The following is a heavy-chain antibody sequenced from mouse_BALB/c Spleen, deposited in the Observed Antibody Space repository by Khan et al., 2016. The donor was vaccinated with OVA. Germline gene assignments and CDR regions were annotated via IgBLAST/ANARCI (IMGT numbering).Heavy chain of an antibody. Sequence: EVELVESGGGLVQPGGSLKLSCAASGFTFSSYGMSWVRQTPDKRLELVATINSNGGSTYYPDSVKGRFTISRDNAKNIRYLQMSSLKSEDTAMYYCARMARTINWGQGTTLTVSS. V-gene: IGHV5-6-3*01. CDR2: INSNGGST. J-gene: IGHJ2*01. CDR3: ARMARTIN. CDR1: GFTFSSYG.